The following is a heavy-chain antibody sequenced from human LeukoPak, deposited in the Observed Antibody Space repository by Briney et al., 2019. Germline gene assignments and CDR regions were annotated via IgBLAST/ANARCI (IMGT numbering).Heavy chain of an antibody. J-gene: IGHJ3*02. V-gene: IGHV3-30*02. CDR1: GFTFSSYG. D-gene: IGHD3-22*01. CDR3: ARDLKRRVYYDSSGSDDAFDI. Sequence: GGSLRLSCAASGFTFSSYGMHWVRQAPGKGLEWVAFIRYDGTNKYYADSVQGRSTISRDNSKNTLHLQMNSLRAEDTAVYYCARDLKRRVYYDSSGSDDAFDIWGQGTMVTVSS. CDR2: IRYDGTNK.